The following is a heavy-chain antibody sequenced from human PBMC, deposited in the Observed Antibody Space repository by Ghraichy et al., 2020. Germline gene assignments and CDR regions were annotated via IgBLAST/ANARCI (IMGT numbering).Heavy chain of an antibody. CDR1: GGSFSGYY. CDR3: ARMVTMVQGVTRRNYYYYYGMDV. Sequence: SQTLSLTCAVYGGSFSGYYWSWIRQPPGKGLEWIGEINHSGSTNYNPSLKSRVTISVDTSKNQFSLKLSSVTAADTAVYYCARMVTMVQGVTRRNYYYYYGMDVWGQGTTVTVSS. V-gene: IGHV4-34*01. J-gene: IGHJ6*02. D-gene: IGHD3-10*01. CDR2: INHSGST.